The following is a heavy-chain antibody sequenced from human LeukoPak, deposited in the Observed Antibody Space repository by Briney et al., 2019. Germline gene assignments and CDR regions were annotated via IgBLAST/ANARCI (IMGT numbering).Heavy chain of an antibody. Sequence: PSETLSLTCTVSGGSISSYYWSWIRQPAGKGLEWIGRIYTSGSTNYNPSLKSRVTMSVDTSKNQFSLKLSSVTAADTAVYYCARVGWERYYYYMDVWGKGTTVTISS. V-gene: IGHV4-4*07. D-gene: IGHD1-26*01. J-gene: IGHJ6*03. CDR2: IYTSGST. CDR3: ARVGWERYYYYMDV. CDR1: GGSISSYY.